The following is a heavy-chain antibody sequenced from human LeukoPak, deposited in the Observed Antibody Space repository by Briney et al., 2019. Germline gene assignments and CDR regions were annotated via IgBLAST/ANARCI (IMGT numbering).Heavy chain of an antibody. CDR3: AREGHYYDSSGYYYYYYMDV. J-gene: IGHJ6*03. Sequence: SETLSLTCAVSGYSISSGYYWGWIRQPPGKGLEWIGRIYHSGSTYYNPSLKSRVTISVDTSKNQFSLKLSSVTAADTAVYYCAREGHYYDSSGYYYYYYMDVWGKGTTVTVSS. CDR2: IYHSGST. V-gene: IGHV4-38-2*02. CDR1: GYSISSGYY. D-gene: IGHD3-22*01.